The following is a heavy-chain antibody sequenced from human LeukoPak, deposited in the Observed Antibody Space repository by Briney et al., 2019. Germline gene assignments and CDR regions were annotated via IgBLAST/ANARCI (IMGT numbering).Heavy chain of an antibody. Sequence: GGALRLFCAASGFTFSSYAMSWVRQAMGEGLVWVSAISGSGGSTSYADSVKGRFTISRDNSKNTLYLQMNSLRAEDTAVYYCAKLHRGSYYYDSSGYSGDAFDIWGQGTMVTVSS. CDR1: GFTFSSYA. CDR3: AKLHRGSYYYDSSGYSGDAFDI. CDR2: ISGSGGST. V-gene: IGHV3-23*01. D-gene: IGHD3-22*01. J-gene: IGHJ3*02.